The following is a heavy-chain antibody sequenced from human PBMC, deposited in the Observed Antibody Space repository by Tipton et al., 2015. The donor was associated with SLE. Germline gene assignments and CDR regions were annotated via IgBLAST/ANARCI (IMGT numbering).Heavy chain of an antibody. V-gene: IGHV4-31*02. D-gene: IGHD6-13*01. CDR1: GGSISSGGYY. CDR2: IYYSGST. Sequence: LRLSCTVSGGSISSGGYYWSWIRQHPGKGLEWIGYIYYSGSTYYNPSLKSRVTISVDTSKNQFSLKLSSVTAADTAVYYCARSAGYGSSWAHFDYWGQGTLVTVSS. J-gene: IGHJ4*02. CDR3: ARSAGYGSSWAHFDY.